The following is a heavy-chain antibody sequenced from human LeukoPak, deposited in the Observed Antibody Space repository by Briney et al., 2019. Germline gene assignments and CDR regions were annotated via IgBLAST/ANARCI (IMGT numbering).Heavy chain of an antibody. Sequence: SETLSLTCTVSGGSISTYYWSWIRQPPGKGREWIAYIHYSGSTNYSPWLKSRVSISLDTSKNQFSLKLTSVTAADTAVYYCARHQNTDMVKAHFDYWGQGTLVTVSS. CDR1: GGSISTYY. J-gene: IGHJ4*02. CDR3: ARHQNTDMVKAHFDY. D-gene: IGHD5-18*01. V-gene: IGHV4-59*08. CDR2: IHYSGST.